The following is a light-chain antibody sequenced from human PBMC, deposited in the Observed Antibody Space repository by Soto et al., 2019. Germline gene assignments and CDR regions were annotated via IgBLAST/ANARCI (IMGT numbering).Light chain of an antibody. CDR3: SSYTSSSTYVV. J-gene: IGLJ2*01. Sequence: QSALTQPASVSGSPGQSITISCTGTSSDVGGYNYVSWYQQHPGKAPQLMIYDVSNRPSGVSNRFSGSKSGNTASLTISGLQGEDEADYYCSSYTSSSTYVVFGGGTKVTVL. CDR2: DVS. V-gene: IGLV2-14*01. CDR1: SSDVGGYNY.